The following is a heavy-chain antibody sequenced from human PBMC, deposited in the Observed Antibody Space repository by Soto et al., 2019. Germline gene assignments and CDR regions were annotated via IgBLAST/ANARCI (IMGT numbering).Heavy chain of an antibody. CDR2: IIHIFGTA. CDR1: GGTFSSYA. J-gene: IGHJ4*01. V-gene: IGHV1-69*12. Sequence: QVQLVQSGAEVKKPGSSVKVSCKASGGTFSSYAISWVRQAPGQGLEWMGGIIHIFGTANYAQQFQSRVTITAEEATQTDNKQQSRDGSEDTAVYYCGGSGEVTDDWGQGALVTVAT. CDR3: GGSGEVTDD. D-gene: IGHD3-10*01.